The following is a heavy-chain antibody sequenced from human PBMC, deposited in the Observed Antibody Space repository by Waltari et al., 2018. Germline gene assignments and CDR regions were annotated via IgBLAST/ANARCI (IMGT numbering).Heavy chain of an antibody. CDR1: GHSITSDYY. D-gene: IGHD6-13*01. V-gene: IGHV4-38-2*02. J-gene: IGHJ5*01. Sequence: QVQLQESGPRLVKPSETLSLICSVSGHSITSDYYWAWLRQSPEKGLDWIWTIHHRGSAYDIPSLKSRVTLSVDTSKNQFYLRVTSLTAADTAMYFCARAEGVAAGGKAYNYFDSWGQGTLVTVSS. CDR3: ARAEGVAAGGKAYNYFDS. CDR2: IHHRGSA.